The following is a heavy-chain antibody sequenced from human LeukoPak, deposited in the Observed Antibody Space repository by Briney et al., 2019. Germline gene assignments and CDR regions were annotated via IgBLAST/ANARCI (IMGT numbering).Heavy chain of an antibody. CDR2: IKQDGSEK. CDR3: AKDGRELLRWCDY. Sequence: GGSLRLSCAASGFTFGDTWMNWVRQVPGQGLEWVANIKQDGSEKFYVASVKGRFTISRDNAKNSLYLQMNNLRPEDTALYYCAKDGRELLRWCDYWGQGTLVTVSS. D-gene: IGHD1-7*01. CDR1: GFTFGDTW. J-gene: IGHJ4*02. V-gene: IGHV3-7*03.